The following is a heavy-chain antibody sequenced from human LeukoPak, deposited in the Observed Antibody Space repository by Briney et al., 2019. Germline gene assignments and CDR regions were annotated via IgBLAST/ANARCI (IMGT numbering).Heavy chain of an antibody. CDR1: GFTLSDYY. D-gene: IGHD3/OR15-3a*01. V-gene: IGHV3-11*01. J-gene: IGHJ4*02. CDR3: ARRRDFIDY. CDR2: SSSSGSTI. Sequence: GGSLRLSCAASGFTLSDYYMSWIRQAPGKELEWVSYSSSSGSTIYYADSVKGRFAISRDNAKNSLYLQMDSLRAEDTAVYYCARRRDFIDYWGQGTLVTVSS.